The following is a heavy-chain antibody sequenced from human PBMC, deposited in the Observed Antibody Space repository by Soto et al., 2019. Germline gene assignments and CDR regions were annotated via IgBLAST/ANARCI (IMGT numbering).Heavy chain of an antibody. CDR2: IRSSGT. CDR3: ARDLGYAFDI. V-gene: IGHV3-48*02. CDR1: GFSFSDFS. J-gene: IGHJ3*02. D-gene: IGHD3-16*01. Sequence: PGGSLRLSCAASGFSFSDFSMNWVRQAPGKGLEWVSYIRSSGTYADSVKGRFTISRDNAKNSLYLQMNSLRDEDTAVYYCARDLGYAFDIWGQGTMVTVSS.